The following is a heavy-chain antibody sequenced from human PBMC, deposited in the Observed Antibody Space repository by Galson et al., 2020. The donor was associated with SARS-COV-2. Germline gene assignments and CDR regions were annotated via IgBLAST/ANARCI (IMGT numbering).Heavy chain of an antibody. Sequence: ASVTVSCKASGYTYTSYGISWVRQAPGQGLEWMGWISAYNGDTNYAQKLQGRVTMTTDTSTSTAYMARRRLRSDDTAVYYCARDSGSPDYWGQGTLVTVSS. CDR3: ARDSGSPDY. CDR1: GYTYTSYG. D-gene: IGHD1-26*01. CDR2: ISAYNGDT. J-gene: IGHJ4*02. V-gene: IGHV1-18*01.